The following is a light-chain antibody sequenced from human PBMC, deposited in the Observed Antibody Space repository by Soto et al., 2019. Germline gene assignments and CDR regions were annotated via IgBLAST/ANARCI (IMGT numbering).Light chain of an antibody. CDR2: TAS. CDR1: QGIGNS. V-gene: IGKV1-27*01. Sequence: DIQMTQSPSSLSASVGDRVTITCRASQGIGNSLAWCQQKPGRVPNLLMYTASTLLSGVPSRFSGSGSGTDFTLTISSLQPEDVATYYCQKYDSAPWTFGQGTKVEIK. CDR3: QKYDSAPWT. J-gene: IGKJ1*01.